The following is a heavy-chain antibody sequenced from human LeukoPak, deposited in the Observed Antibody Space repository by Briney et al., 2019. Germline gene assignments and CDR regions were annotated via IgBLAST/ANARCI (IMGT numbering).Heavy chain of an antibody. CDR2: IKSRTDGGTI. CDR3: ADLGDYGVG. CDR1: GGSISSYY. V-gene: IGHV3-15*01. D-gene: IGHD4-17*01. Sequence: ETLSLTCTVSGGSISSYYWSWIRQPAGKGLEWIGRIKSRTDGGTIEYAAPVKGRFSISRDDSKNMLYLQINSLKAEDTAVYYCADLGDYGVGWGQGTLVTVSS. J-gene: IGHJ4*02.